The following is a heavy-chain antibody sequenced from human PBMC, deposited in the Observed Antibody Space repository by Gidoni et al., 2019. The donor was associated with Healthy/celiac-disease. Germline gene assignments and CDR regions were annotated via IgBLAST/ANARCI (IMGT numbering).Heavy chain of an antibody. V-gene: IGHV4-39*07. CDR3: ARDPTYYYDSSGYYPNWFDP. CDR1: VVSISSSSYY. J-gene: IGHJ5*02. D-gene: IGHD3-22*01. Sequence: QLQLQESGPGLATPSETLSLTCTVPVVSISSSSYYWGWIRQPPGKGLEWNGSTYYSGSTYYNPSLKSRVTISVDTSKNQFSLKLSSVTAADTAVYYCARDPTYYYDSSGYYPNWFDPWGQGTLVTVSS. CDR2: TYYSGST.